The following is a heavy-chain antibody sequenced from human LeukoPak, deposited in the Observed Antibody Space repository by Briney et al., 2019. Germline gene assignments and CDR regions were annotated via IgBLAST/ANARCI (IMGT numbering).Heavy chain of an antibody. V-gene: IGHV3-9*01. CDR1: GFTFDDYA. CDR3: AKDPSRWLPPSYYFDY. Sequence: PGRSLRLSCAASGFTFDDYAMHWVRRAPGKGLEWVSGISWNSGSIGYADSVKGRFTISRDNAKNSLYLQMNSLRAEDTALYYCAKDPSRWLPPSYYFDYWGQGTLVTVSS. D-gene: IGHD5-12*01. J-gene: IGHJ4*02. CDR2: ISWNSGSI.